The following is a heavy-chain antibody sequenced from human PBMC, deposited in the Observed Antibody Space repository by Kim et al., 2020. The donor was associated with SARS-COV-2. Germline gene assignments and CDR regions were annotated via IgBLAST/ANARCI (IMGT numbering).Heavy chain of an antibody. D-gene: IGHD3-16*01. Sequence: SETLSLTCTVSGGSISSGGYYWSWIRQHPGKGLVWIGYIYYSGSTYYNPSLKSRVTISVDTSKNQFSLKLSSVTAADTAVYYCATGGVKPNWFDPWGQGTLVTVSS. J-gene: IGHJ5*02. CDR2: IYYSGST. V-gene: IGHV4-31*03. CDR3: ATGGVKPNWFDP. CDR1: GGSISSGGYY.